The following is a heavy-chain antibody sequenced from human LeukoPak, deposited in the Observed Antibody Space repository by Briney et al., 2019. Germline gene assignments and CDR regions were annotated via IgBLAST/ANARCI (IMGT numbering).Heavy chain of an antibody. CDR1: GGSISSSSYY. V-gene: IGHV4-39*07. D-gene: IGHD3-22*01. CDR3: ARAYDSSGYYYYYYMDV. Sequence: SETLSLTCTASGGSISSSSYYWGWIRQPPGKGLEWIGSIYYSGSTYYNPSLKSRVTISVDTSKNQFSLQLSSVTAADTAVYYCARAYDSSGYYYYYYMDVWGKGTTVAVSS. CDR2: IYYSGST. J-gene: IGHJ6*03.